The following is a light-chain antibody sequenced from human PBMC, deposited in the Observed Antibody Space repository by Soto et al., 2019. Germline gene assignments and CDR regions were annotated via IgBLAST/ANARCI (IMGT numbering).Light chain of an antibody. J-gene: IGKJ1*01. V-gene: IGKV3-15*01. CDR2: GAS. CDR1: QSVSSN. CDR3: QQYNNWPSWT. Sequence: EIVLTQSPATLSLSPXERXXXXFXXSQSVSSNLAWYQQKPGQAPRLLIYGASTRATGIPARFSGSGSGTEFTLTISSLQSEDFAVYYCQQYNNWPSWTFGQGTKVDIK.